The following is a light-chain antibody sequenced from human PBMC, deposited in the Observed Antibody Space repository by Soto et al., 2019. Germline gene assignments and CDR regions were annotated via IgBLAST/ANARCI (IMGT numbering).Light chain of an antibody. J-gene: IGKJ1*01. CDR2: AAS. Sequence: TQSPATLSASVGDRVTITCRASQSISSYLNWYQQKPGKAPKLLIYAASSLQSGVPSRFSGSGSGTEFTLTIRSLQPDDVATDCHQHFNPARCTVGQGTKVDIK. V-gene: IGKV1-39*01. CDR1: QSISSY. CDR3: QHFNPARCT.